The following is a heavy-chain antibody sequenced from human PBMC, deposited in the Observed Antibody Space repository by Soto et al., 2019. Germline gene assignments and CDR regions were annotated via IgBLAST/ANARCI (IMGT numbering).Heavy chain of an antibody. Sequence: VELVESGGGLIPPGRSLRLSCAASGFTFDEFSMHWVRQVPGKGPEWVSGISWNNHVIGYAGSVKGRFTISRDNAKNSLFLQMNGLRSEDTALYYCAKDDHCSGGGCYGGFDSWGQGVLVTVSP. J-gene: IGHJ4*02. CDR2: ISWNNHVI. D-gene: IGHD2-15*01. V-gene: IGHV3-9*01. CDR1: GFTFDEFS. CDR3: AKDDHCSGGGCYGGFDS.